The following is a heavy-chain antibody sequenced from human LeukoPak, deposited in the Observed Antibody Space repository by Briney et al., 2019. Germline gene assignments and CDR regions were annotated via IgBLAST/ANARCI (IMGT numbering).Heavy chain of an antibody. Sequence: ASVKVSCKASGYTFTSYAMHWVRQAPGQRLEWMGWINAGNGNTKYSQKFQGRVTITRDTSASTAYMELSSLRSEGTAVYYCARVVSWYHYFDYWGQGTLVTVSS. CDR1: GYTFTSYA. V-gene: IGHV1-3*01. D-gene: IGHD6-13*01. CDR2: INAGNGNT. J-gene: IGHJ4*02. CDR3: ARVVSWYHYFDY.